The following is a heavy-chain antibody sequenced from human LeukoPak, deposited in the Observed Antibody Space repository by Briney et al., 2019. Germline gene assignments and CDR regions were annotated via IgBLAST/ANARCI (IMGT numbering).Heavy chain of an antibody. Sequence: GGSLRLSCAVSGFSVSSNYMHWVRQAPGKGLQWVAVIYGAETANYADSVRGRFTISRDNAENTLYLQMNNLRVEDTAVYQCARGGRLVVTETSYFDYWGQGTLVTVSS. D-gene: IGHD1-20*01. CDR3: ARGGRLVVTETSYFDY. V-gene: IGHV3-66*01. CDR2: IYGAETA. CDR1: GFSVSSNY. J-gene: IGHJ4*02.